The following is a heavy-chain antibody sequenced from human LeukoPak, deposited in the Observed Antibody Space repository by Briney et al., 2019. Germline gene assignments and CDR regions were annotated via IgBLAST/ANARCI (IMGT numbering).Heavy chain of an antibody. Sequence: SETLSLTCTVSGGSVSSGSYYWSWIRQPPGKGLEWIGYVYYSGSTNYNPSLKSRVTISLDASKNQFSLKLSSVSAADTAVYYCARDNYYEGAFDVWGQGTMVTVSS. CDR2: VYYSGST. V-gene: IGHV4-61*01. CDR3: ARDNYYEGAFDV. D-gene: IGHD3-22*01. CDR1: GGSVSSGSYY. J-gene: IGHJ3*01.